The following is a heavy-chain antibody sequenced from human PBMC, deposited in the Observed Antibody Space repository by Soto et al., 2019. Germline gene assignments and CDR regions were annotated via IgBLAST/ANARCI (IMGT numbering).Heavy chain of an antibody. J-gene: IGHJ6*02. CDR2: IYYSGST. Sequence: KTSETLSLTCTVSGGSVSSGSYYWSWIRQPPGKGLEWIGYIYYSGSTNYNPSLKSRVTISVDTSKNQFSLKLSSVTAADTAVYYCARWDSSSFNYYCYGMDVWGQGTTVTVSS. CDR3: ARWDSSSFNYYCYGMDV. D-gene: IGHD6-6*01. V-gene: IGHV4-61*01. CDR1: GGSVSSGSYY.